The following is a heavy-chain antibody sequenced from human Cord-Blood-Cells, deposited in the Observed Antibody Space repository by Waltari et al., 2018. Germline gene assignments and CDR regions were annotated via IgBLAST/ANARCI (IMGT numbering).Heavy chain of an antibody. V-gene: IGHV4-39*01. CDR1: GGSISSSSYY. D-gene: IGHD6-19*01. J-gene: IGHJ3*02. Sequence: QLQLQESGPGLVKPSETLSLTCTVSGGSISSSSYYWGWLRQPPGKGLEWIGSIYYSGRTYYHPSLKSRVTISVDTSKNQFSLKLSSVAAADTAVYYCLALGWDDAFDIWGQGTMVIVSS. CDR2: IYYSGRT. CDR3: LALGWDDAFDI.